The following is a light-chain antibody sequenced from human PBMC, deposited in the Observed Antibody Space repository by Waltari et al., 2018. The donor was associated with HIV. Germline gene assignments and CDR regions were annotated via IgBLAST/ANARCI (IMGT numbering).Light chain of an antibody. CDR2: DVS. Sequence: QSALPQPAPVSGSPGQSITIPCTGTSSDVGGYNHVSWYQQHPGKAPKLMIYDVSNRSSGVSNRFSGSKSGNTASLTISGLRAEDEADYYCSSYTSSSTWVFGGGTKLTVL. V-gene: IGLV2-14*01. CDR1: SSDVGGYNH. CDR3: SSYTSSSTWV. J-gene: IGLJ3*02.